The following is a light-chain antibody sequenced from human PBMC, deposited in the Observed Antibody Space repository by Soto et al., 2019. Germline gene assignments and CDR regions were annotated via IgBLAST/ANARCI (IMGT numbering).Light chain of an antibody. J-gene: IGLJ1*01. CDR3: AAWDDSLSVYV. CDR1: SSNIGSNS. CDR2: SSN. Sequence: QSVLTQPPSASGTPGQRVTISCSGSSSNIGSNSVYWYQQLPGTAPKLLIHSSNQRPSGVPDRFSGSKSGTSASLAISGLRSEDEADYYCAAWDDSLSVYVFGTGNKVTVL. V-gene: IGLV1-47*02.